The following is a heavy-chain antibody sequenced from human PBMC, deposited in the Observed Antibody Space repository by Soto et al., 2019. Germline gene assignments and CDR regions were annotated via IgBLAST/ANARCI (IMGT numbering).Heavy chain of an antibody. CDR2: IIPIFGTA. D-gene: IGHD2-15*01. J-gene: IGHJ4*02. CDR1: GGTFSSYA. V-gene: IGHV1-69*13. CDR3: ASLHHGSWSFDY. Sequence: SVKVSCKASGGTFSSYAISWVRQAPGQGLEWMGGIIPIFGTANYAQKFQGRVTITADESTSTAYMELSSLRSEDTAVYYCASLHHGSWSFDYWRQGTLVTVSS.